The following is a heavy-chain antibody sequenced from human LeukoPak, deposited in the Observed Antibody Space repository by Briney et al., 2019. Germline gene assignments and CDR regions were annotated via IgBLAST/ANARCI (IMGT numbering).Heavy chain of an antibody. CDR1: GYTLTELS. CDR3: ATDLRYCSGGSCIGPYYYYGMDV. V-gene: IGHV1-24*01. CDR2: FDPEDGET. D-gene: IGHD2-15*01. J-gene: IGHJ6*02. Sequence: ASVKVSCKVSGYTLTELSMHWVRQAPGKGLEWMGGFDPEDGETIYAQKFQGRVTMTEDTSTDTAYMELSSLRSEDTAVYYCATDLRYCSGGSCIGPYYYYGMDVWGQGTTVTVSS.